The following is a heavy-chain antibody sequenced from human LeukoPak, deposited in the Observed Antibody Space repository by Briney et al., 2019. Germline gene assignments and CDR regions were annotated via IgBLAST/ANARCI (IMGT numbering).Heavy chain of an antibody. Sequence: SETLSLTCTVSGCSISSGYYWSWIRQPAGKGLEWIGRIYTSGSTNYNPSLKSRVTMSVDTSKNQFSLKLSSVTAADTAVYYCARARGGSYVYYMDVWGKGTTVTISS. V-gene: IGHV4-4*07. CDR1: GCSISSGYY. CDR2: IYTSGST. D-gene: IGHD1-26*01. J-gene: IGHJ6*03. CDR3: ARARGGSYVYYMDV.